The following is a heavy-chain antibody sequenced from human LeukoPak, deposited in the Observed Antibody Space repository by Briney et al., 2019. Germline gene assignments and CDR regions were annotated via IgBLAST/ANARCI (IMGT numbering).Heavy chain of an antibody. CDR2: INSDGSTT. CDR3: ARGKLNWFDP. CDR1: GFTFTSYW. V-gene: IGHV3-74*01. Sequence: GGSLRLPCAGSGFTFTSYWMHWVRQAPGKGLVWVSRINSDGSTTDYADSVKGRFTISRDNAKNTLYLQMNSLRVEDTAVYYCARGKLNWFDPWGQGTLVTVSS. J-gene: IGHJ5*02. D-gene: IGHD3-10*01.